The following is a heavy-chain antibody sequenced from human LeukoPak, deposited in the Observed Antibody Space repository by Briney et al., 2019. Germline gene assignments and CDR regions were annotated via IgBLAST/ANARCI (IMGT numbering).Heavy chain of an antibody. CDR3: AKGRTGSCYSSFDS. CDR1: GFTFSSYA. Sequence: GGSLRLSCAASGFTFSSYAMSWVRQAPGGGLEWVSAICGGNNNTHYADSVKGRFTISRDYSTNTLYLQMNNPRAEDAAVYYCAKGRTGSCYSSFDSWGQGTLVTVSS. V-gene: IGHV3-23*01. J-gene: IGHJ4*02. D-gene: IGHD2-15*01. CDR2: ICGGNNNT.